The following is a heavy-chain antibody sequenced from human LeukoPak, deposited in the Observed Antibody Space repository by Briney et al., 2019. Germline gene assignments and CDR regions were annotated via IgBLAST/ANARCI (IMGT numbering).Heavy chain of an antibody. Sequence: GSLRLSCAASGFTFSSYGMHWVRQAPGKGLEWVAVISYDGSNKYYADSVKGRFTISRDNSKNTLYLQMNSLRAEDTAVYYCAKDGNLVVPFDYWGQGTLVTVSS. CDR3: AKDGNLVVPFDY. V-gene: IGHV3-30*18. D-gene: IGHD2-8*02. J-gene: IGHJ4*02. CDR1: GFTFSSYG. CDR2: ISYDGSNK.